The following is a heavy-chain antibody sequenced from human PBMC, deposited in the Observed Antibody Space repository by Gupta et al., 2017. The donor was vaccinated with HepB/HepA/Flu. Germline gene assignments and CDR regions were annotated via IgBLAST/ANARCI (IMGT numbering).Heavy chain of an antibody. CDR1: GGSSSDYY. CDR2: MNPSGIT. J-gene: IGHJ4*02. D-gene: IGHD2-2*01. V-gene: IGHV4-34*01. Sequence: QVPLQQWGAGLLTPSETLSLTCAVYGGSSSDYYWRWIRQPPGKGLEWIGEMNPSGITDYNPSLKSRVTISVDRSKNQFSLMLRSVTAADTAVYYCARELRYCSSASCYGGVFDYWGQGTLVTVSS. CDR3: ARELRYCSSASCYGGVFDY.